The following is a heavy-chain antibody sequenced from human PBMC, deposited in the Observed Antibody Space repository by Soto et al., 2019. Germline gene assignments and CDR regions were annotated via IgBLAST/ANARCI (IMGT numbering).Heavy chain of an antibody. Sequence: QVQLVQSGAEVKKPGSSVKVSCKASGGTFSSYTISWVRQAPGQGLEWMGRIIPILGIANYAQKFQGRVTITADKSTSTAYMELSSLRSEDTAVYYCARLYCSSTSCYSPNWFDPWGQGTLVTVPS. CDR1: GGTFSSYT. CDR3: ARLYCSSTSCYSPNWFDP. CDR2: IIPILGIA. D-gene: IGHD2-2*01. V-gene: IGHV1-69*02. J-gene: IGHJ5*02.